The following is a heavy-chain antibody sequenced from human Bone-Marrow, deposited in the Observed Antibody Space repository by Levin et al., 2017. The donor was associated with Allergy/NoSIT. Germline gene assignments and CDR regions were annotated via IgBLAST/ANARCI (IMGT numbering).Heavy chain of an antibody. D-gene: IGHD1-26*01. V-gene: IGHV3-30*04. CDR1: GFTFRDHA. CDR3: ARESRGNYFDS. J-gene: IGHJ4*02. Sequence: GGSLRLSCEASGFTFRDHAMHWVRQAPGKGLEWVAVIPFDGKNQHYADSVTGRFTLSRDNSENTLDLQMDSLKAEDTAVYFCARESRGNYFDSWGQGTLVIVSS. CDR2: IPFDGKNQ.